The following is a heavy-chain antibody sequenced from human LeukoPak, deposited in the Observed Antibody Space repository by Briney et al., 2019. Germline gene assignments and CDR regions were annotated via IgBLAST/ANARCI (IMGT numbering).Heavy chain of an antibody. CDR3: TRHIAAAYLGGMDV. CDR2: IRSKANSYAT. J-gene: IGHJ6*02. CDR1: GFTFSNYN. D-gene: IGHD6-13*01. V-gene: IGHV3-73*01. Sequence: GGSLRLSCAASGFTFSNYNMNWVRQAPGKGLEWVGRIRSKANSYATAYAASVKGRFTISRDDSKNTAYLQMNSLKTEDTAVYYCTRHIAAAYLGGMDVWGQGTTVTVSS.